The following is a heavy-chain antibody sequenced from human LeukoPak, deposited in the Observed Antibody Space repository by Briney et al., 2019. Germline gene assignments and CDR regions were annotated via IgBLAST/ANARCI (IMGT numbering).Heavy chain of an antibody. CDR3: ARGYYYDSSGYYYSSSDFDH. J-gene: IGHJ4*02. CDR2: ISSSGSTI. D-gene: IGHD3-22*01. CDR1: GFTFSSYE. Sequence: GGSLRLSCAASGFTFSSYEMNWARQAPGKGLEWVSYISSSGSTIYYADSVKGRFTTSRDNAKNSLYLQMNSLRAEDTAVYYCARGYYYDSSGYYYSSSDFDHWGQGTLVTVSS. V-gene: IGHV3-48*03.